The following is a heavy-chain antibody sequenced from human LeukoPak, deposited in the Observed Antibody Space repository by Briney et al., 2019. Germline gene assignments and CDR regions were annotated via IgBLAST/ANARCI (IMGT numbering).Heavy chain of an antibody. CDR1: GFTFSSYA. CDR3: AKKGVAAAAGTPYYFDY. J-gene: IGHJ4*02. V-gene: IGHV3-23*01. CDR2: ISGSGGST. Sequence: GTSLRLSCAASGFTFSSYAMSWVRQAPGKGLEWVSGISGSGGSTYYADSVKGRFTISRDNAKNSLYLQMNSLRDEDTAVYYCAKKGVAAAAGTPYYFDYWGQGTLVSVSS. D-gene: IGHD6-13*01.